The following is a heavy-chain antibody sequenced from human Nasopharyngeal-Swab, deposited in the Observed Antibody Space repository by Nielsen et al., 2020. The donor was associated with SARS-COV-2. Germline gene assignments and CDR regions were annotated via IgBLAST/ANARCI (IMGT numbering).Heavy chain of an antibody. Sequence: WVRQAPGQGLEWMGVITPSGGATNYARKFPGRVTMTRDPSTSTVYLDLSSLKSEDTAVYFCASEPGGMAAPGKHFDPWGQGTLVTVSS. J-gene: IGHJ5*02. V-gene: IGHV1-46*01. D-gene: IGHD6-13*01. CDR2: ITPSGGAT. CDR3: ASEPGGMAAPGKHFDP.